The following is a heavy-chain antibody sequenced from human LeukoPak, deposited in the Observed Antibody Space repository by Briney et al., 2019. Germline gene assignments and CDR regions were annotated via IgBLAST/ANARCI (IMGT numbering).Heavy chain of an antibody. CDR1: GGSISSHY. V-gene: IGHV4-59*11. J-gene: IGHJ5*02. Sequence: SETLSLTCTVSGGSISSHYWSWIRQPPGKGLEWIGYIYYSGSTNYNPSLKSRVTISVDTSKNQFSLKLSSVTAADTAVYYCARANLSPWIQLWIGANWFDPWGQGTLVTVSS. CDR3: ARANLSPWIQLWIGANWFDP. D-gene: IGHD5-18*01. CDR2: IYYSGST.